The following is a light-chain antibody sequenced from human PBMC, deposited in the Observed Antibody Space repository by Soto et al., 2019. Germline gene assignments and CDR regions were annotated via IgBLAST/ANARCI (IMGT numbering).Light chain of an antibody. V-gene: IGLV2-14*01. J-gene: IGLJ1*01. CDR3: SSYTSSSTPLV. CDR1: SSDVGGYNY. CDR2: EVS. Sequence: QSVLTQPASVSGSPGQSITISCTGTSSDVGGYNYVSWYQQHPGKAPKLMIYEVSTRPSGVSNRFSGSKSGNTASLTISGLQAEDEADYYCSSYTSSSTPLVFGTGTKLTVL.